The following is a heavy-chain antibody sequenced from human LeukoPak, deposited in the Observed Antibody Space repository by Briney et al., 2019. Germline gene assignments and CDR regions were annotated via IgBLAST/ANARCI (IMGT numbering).Heavy chain of an antibody. CDR2: ISSTGGTA. CDR3: ARRSGIAVAGAFDY. Sequence: GGTLRLSCAASGFTFSSFGMSWVRQAPGKGLEWVSAISSTGGTAYYADSVKGRFTISRDNSKNTLYLQMNSLRAEDTAVYYCARRSGIAVAGAFDYWGQGTLVTVSS. CDR1: GFTFSSFG. J-gene: IGHJ4*02. V-gene: IGHV3-23*01. D-gene: IGHD6-19*01.